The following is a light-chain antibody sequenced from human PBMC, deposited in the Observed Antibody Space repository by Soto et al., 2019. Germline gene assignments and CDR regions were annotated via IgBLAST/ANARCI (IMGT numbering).Light chain of an antibody. Sequence: QSVLTQPASVSGSPGQSITISCTGTSSDVGGYNYVSWYQQHPCKAPKLMIYEVSNRPSGVSNRFSGSKSGNTASLTISGLQAEDEADYYCSSYTSSSTLGYVFGTGTKVTVL. J-gene: IGLJ1*01. CDR1: SSDVGGYNY. CDR3: SSYTSSSTLGYV. CDR2: EVS. V-gene: IGLV2-14*01.